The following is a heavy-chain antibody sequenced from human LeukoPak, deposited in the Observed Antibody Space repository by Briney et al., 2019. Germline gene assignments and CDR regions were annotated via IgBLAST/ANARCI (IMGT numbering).Heavy chain of an antibody. V-gene: IGHV3-74*01. CDR3: ARSRGGSYHY. Sequence: PGGSLRLSYAASGFTFSNDWMHWVRQAPGKRLVWVSRINTDGSTTTYADSVKGRFTISRDNAKNTLYLQMNSLRVEDTAVYYCARSRGGSYHYWGQGTLVTVSS. CDR1: GFTFSNDW. D-gene: IGHD3-16*02. CDR2: INTDGSTT. J-gene: IGHJ4*02.